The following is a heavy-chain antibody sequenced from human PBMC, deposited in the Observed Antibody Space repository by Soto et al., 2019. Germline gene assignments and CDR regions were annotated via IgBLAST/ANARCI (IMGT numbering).Heavy chain of an antibody. CDR2: IYYSGST. D-gene: IGHD3-10*01. Sequence: SETLSLTCAVYGGSFSGYYWSWIRQHPGKGLEWIGYIYYSGSTYYNPSLKSRVTISVDTSKNQFSLKLSSVTAADTAVYYCARVKRRDYYGSGSYYYYFDYWGQGTLVTVSS. J-gene: IGHJ4*02. CDR3: ARVKRRDYYGSGSYYYYFDY. V-gene: IGHV4-31*11. CDR1: GGSFSGYY.